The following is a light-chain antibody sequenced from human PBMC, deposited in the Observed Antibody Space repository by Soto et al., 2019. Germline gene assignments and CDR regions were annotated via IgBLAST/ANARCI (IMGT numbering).Light chain of an antibody. CDR1: QSVSSSY. CDR3: QQFGNSPYT. Sequence: EIVLTQSPGTLSLSPGERATLSCRASQSVSSSYSAWYQQKPGQTPSLLIYGASSRATGIPDRFSGSGSGTDFTLTISRLEPEDFAVYYCQQFGNSPYTFGQGTKLDIK. V-gene: IGKV3-20*01. J-gene: IGKJ2*01. CDR2: GAS.